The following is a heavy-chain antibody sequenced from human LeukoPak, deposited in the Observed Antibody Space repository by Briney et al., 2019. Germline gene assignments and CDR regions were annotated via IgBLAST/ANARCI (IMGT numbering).Heavy chain of an antibody. CDR1: GYTFTTYG. D-gene: IGHD6-6*01. Sequence: GASVKVSCKASGYTFTTYGISWVRLAPGQGLEWMGWISAYNGNTNYAQQSQGRVTMTTDTSMSTAYMELRSLRSDDTAVYYCARDLIAVRPGRFDPWGQGSLVTVSS. J-gene: IGHJ5*02. CDR2: ISAYNGNT. CDR3: ARDLIAVRPGRFDP. V-gene: IGHV1-18*01.